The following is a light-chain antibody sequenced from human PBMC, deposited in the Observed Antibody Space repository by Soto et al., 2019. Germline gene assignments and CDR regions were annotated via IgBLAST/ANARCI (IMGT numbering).Light chain of an antibody. J-gene: IGKJ1*01. CDR3: LQYNNWPGT. CDR2: GAS. CDR1: QSYSNN. V-gene: IGKV3-15*01. Sequence: EIVMTQSPATLSVSPGERATLSCRASQSYSNNLAWYQQKPGQAPRLLIYGASTRATGIPARFSGSGSGTEFTLTINSLQSEDFAVYYCLQYNNWPGTFGQGTKVEIK.